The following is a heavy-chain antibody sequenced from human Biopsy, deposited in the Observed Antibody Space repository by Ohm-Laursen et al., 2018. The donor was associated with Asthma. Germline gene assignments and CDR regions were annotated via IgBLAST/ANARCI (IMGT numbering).Heavy chain of an antibody. CDR2: IHYSGST. CDR1: GDSITSGGCC. J-gene: IGHJ5*02. D-gene: IGHD6-19*01. V-gene: IGHV4-30-4*08. Sequence: PSQTLSLTCTVSGDSITSGGCCWNWIRQPPGKGLEWFGFIHYSGSTSYNPSLKGGVTISVDTSKNQFSLKLSSVTAADTAVYYCARASVAASSNWFDPWGQGTLVTVSS. CDR3: ARASVAASSNWFDP.